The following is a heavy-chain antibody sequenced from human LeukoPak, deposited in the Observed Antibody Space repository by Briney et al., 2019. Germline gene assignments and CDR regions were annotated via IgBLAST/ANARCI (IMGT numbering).Heavy chain of an antibody. V-gene: IGHV3-9*01. D-gene: IGHD3-10*01. CDR2: IAWSTGNT. CDR3: AKDMNSYGSGSSYNPWGPFDS. J-gene: IGHJ4*02. Sequence: PGMSLRLSCAASGFTFDDYAMHWVRQAPGEGLEGVSDIAWSTGNTGYAVSVKGRFHISRDSAENSLSLKMNRLRPEDTALYYCAKDMNSYGSGSSYNPWGPFDSWGQGTLVTVSS. CDR1: GFTFDDYA.